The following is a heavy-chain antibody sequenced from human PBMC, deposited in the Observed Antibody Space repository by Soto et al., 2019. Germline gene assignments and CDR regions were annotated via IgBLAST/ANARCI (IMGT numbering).Heavy chain of an antibody. J-gene: IGHJ6*02. Sequence: QVQLVESGGGVVQPGRSLRLSCAASGFTFSNCGMHWVRQAPGKGLEWVAFILYDGSDKYFADTVKGRFTISRDNSKHTLDLQMNSLRAEDTAVYYCAKDRIVMIRGVMNYYGMDVWGQGTTVTVSS. V-gene: IGHV3-30*18. CDR3: AKDRIVMIRGVMNYYGMDV. D-gene: IGHD3-10*01. CDR2: ILYDGSDK. CDR1: GFTFSNCG.